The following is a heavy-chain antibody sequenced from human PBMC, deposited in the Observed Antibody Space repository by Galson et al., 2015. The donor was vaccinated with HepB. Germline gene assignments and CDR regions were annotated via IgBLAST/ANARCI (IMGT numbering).Heavy chain of an antibody. CDR3: VRDAPNDISSHFPRFDY. Sequence: SLRLSCAASGFTSSSFWMQWVRQLPGKGLVWVSRINIDGSGTNYADSVKGRFTVSRDNAKNTLYLQMNSLRAEDTAVYYCVRDAPNDISSHFPRFDYWGQGILVTVPS. V-gene: IGHV3-74*01. D-gene: IGHD6-13*01. CDR2: INIDGSGT. CDR1: GFTSSSFW. J-gene: IGHJ4*02.